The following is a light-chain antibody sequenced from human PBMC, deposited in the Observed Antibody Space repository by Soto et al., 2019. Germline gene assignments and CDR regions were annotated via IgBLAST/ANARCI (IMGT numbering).Light chain of an antibody. CDR3: QQSYSTPFT. J-gene: IGKJ3*01. CDR1: QSISSY. Sequence: DIQMTQSPSSLSASVGDRVTITCRASQSISSYLNWYQQKPGKAPKLLIYAASSLQSGVPSRFSGSGSGTDFTLTISSLQPEDFATYYCQQSYSTPFTFGPWNKVDIK. CDR2: AAS. V-gene: IGKV1-39*01.